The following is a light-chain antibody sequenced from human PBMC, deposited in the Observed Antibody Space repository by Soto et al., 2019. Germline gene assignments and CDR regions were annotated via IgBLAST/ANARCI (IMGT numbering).Light chain of an antibody. CDR1: QSINAY. J-gene: IGKJ3*01. CDR3: QQSYDTPFT. CDR2: APS. Sequence: DIQMTQSPSSLSDSVGDTVTISCRASQSINAYLNWYQQKPGKAPKLLIFAPSTLQSGVPARFSGSGSGTDFTLTISSLQPEDCATYYCQQSYDTPFTFGPGTKVDI. V-gene: IGKV1-39*01.